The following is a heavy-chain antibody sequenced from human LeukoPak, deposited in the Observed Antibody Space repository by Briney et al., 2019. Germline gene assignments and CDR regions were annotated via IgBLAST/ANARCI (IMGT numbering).Heavy chain of an antibody. Sequence: GASVKVSCKASGYTFTSYDINWVRQATGQGLEWMGWMNPNSGNTGYAQKFQGRVTMTRDTSTSTVYMELSSLRSEDTAVYYCARDLGYSSPAAPYNWFDPWGQGTLVTVSS. J-gene: IGHJ5*02. CDR2: MNPNSGNT. CDR1: GYTFTSYD. V-gene: IGHV1-8*01. CDR3: ARDLGYSSPAAPYNWFDP. D-gene: IGHD6-13*01.